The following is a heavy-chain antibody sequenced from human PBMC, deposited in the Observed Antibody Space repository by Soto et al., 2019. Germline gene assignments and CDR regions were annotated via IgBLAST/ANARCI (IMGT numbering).Heavy chain of an antibody. CDR3: ARSRHDYGDYVGAGSYYYYMDV. CDR2: INWNGGST. D-gene: IGHD4-17*01. CDR1: GFTFDDYG. V-gene: IGHV3-20*01. Sequence: GGSLSLSCAASGFTFDDYGMSWVRQAPGKGLEWVSGINWNGGSTGYADSVKGRFTISRDNAKNSLYLQMNSLRAEDTALYHCARSRHDYGDYVGAGSYYYYMDVWGKGTTVTVSS. J-gene: IGHJ6*03.